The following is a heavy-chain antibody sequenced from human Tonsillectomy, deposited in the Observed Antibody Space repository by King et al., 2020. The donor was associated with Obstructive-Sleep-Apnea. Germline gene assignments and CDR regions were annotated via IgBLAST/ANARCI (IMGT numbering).Heavy chain of an antibody. V-gene: IGHV3-23*04. CDR3: AKDDRVYCGGDCYYGD. CDR1: GFTFSSYA. D-gene: IGHD2-21*02. CDR2: ISSIGVST. Sequence: VQLVESGGGLVQPEGSLRLSCAASGFTFSSYAMSWVRQAPGKGLEWVSAISSIGVSTYYADSVTGRFTISRDSAKNTLYLQMNNLRVEDTAVYYVAKDDRVYCGGDCYYGDWGQGTLVTVSS. J-gene: IGHJ4*02.